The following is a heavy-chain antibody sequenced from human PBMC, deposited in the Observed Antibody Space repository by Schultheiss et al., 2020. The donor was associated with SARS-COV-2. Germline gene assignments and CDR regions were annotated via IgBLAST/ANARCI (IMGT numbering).Heavy chain of an antibody. CDR2: IYYSGST. CDR1: GGSISSSSYY. D-gene: IGHD3-3*01. J-gene: IGHJ3*02. Sequence: SETLSLTCTVSGGSISSSSYYWGWIRQPPGKGLEWIGYIYYSGSTNYNPSLKSRVTISVDTSKNQFSLKLSSVTAADTAVYYCARVPYYDFWSAQLGAFDIWGQGTMVTVSS. CDR3: ARVPYYDFWSAQLGAFDI. V-gene: IGHV4-61*05.